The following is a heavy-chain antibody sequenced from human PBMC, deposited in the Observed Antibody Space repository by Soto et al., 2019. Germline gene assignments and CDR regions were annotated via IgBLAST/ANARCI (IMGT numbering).Heavy chain of an antibody. J-gene: IGHJ2*01. CDR3: AHGRIRDWYFDL. V-gene: IGHV2-5*02. Sequence: QITLKESGPTLVTPTQTLTLTCTFSGCSLSTSGVGVGWIRPPPGKALEWLALISWADDNRYRPSLKSRPTITKDTSKNQVVLTMTNMVPVDTATYYCAHGRIRDWYFDLWGRGTLVTVSS. CDR1: GCSLSTSGVG. CDR2: ISWADDN.